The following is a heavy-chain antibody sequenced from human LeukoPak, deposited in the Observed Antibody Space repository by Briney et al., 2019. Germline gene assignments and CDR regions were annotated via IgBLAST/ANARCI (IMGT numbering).Heavy chain of an antibody. Sequence: ASVKVSRKASGYTFTSYYIHWVRQAPGHGLVWMGWINPNSGGTNYAQKFQGRVTMTRDTSISTAYMELSRLRSDDTAVYYCAREDIVVVPAASNWFDPWGQGTLVTVSS. CDR3: AREDIVVVPAASNWFDP. CDR1: GYTFTSYY. CDR2: INPNSGGT. J-gene: IGHJ5*02. V-gene: IGHV1-2*02. D-gene: IGHD2-2*01.